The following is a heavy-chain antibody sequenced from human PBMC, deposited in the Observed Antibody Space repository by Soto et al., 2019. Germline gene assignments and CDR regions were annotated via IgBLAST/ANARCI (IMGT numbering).Heavy chain of an antibody. D-gene: IGHD4-17*01. CDR2: IIPIFGTA. Sequence: SVKVSCKASGGTFSSYAISWVRQAPGQGLEWMGGIIPIFGTANYAQKFQGRVTITADESTSTAYMELSSLRSEDTAVYYCDYYGDYEGYYFDYWGQGTLVTVSS. CDR1: GGTFSSYA. J-gene: IGHJ4*02. CDR3: DYYGDYEGYYFDY. V-gene: IGHV1-69*13.